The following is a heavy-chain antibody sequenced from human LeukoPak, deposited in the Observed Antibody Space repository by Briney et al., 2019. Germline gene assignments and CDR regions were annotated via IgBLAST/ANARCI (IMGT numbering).Heavy chain of an antibody. D-gene: IGHD3-10*01. V-gene: IGHV1-24*01. CDR2: FDPEDGET. CDR1: GYTLTELS. CDR3: AVTAMVRGVSYFDY. Sequence: GASVKVSCKVSGYTLTELSMHWVRQAPGKGLEWMGGFDPEDGETIYAQKFQGRVTMTEDTSTDTAYMELRSLRSEDTAVYYCAVTAMVRGVSYFDYWGQGTLVTVSS. J-gene: IGHJ4*02.